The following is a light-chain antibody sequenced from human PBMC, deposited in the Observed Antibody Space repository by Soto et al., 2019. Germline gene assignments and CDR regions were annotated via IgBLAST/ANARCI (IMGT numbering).Light chain of an antibody. CDR3: SSYTSISPYV. V-gene: IGLV2-14*03. CDR2: DVS. CDR1: SSDVGGYNY. J-gene: IGLJ1*01. Sequence: QSALTQPASVSGSPGQSITISCTGSSSDVGGYNYVSWYQQYPGKAPKRMIYDVSNRPSGVSNRFSGSKSGNTASLTISGLQAEDEADYYCSSYTSISPYVFGSGTKVTVL.